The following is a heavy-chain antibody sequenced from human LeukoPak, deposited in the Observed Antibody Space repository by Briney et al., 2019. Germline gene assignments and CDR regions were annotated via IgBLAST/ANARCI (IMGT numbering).Heavy chain of an antibody. J-gene: IGHJ5*02. CDR1: GGSFSGYF. CDR2: INHSGST. Sequence: PSETLSLTCAVYGGSFSGYFWSWIRQPPGKGLEWIGEINHSGSTNYNPSLKGRVTISVDTSKNQFSLKLSSVTAADTAVYYCARTIAARPLNWFDPWGQGTLVTVSS. D-gene: IGHD6-6*01. CDR3: ARTIAARPLNWFDP. V-gene: IGHV4-34*01.